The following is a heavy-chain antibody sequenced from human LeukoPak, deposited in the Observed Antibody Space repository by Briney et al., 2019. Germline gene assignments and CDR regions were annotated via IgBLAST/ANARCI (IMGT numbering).Heavy chain of an antibody. Sequence: SETLSLTCTVSGGSISSSDYFWGWIPQPPGKGLEWVWGISYRVGTYYKPPLKRRVTISVDTSKKHFSPWLCAVTAADTAVYYCARHNLKYTIGWYPDNAFDTWGQGTLGTVSS. D-gene: IGHD6-19*01. CDR3: ARHNLKYTIGWYPDNAFDT. CDR1: GGSISSSDYF. J-gene: IGHJ3*02. CDR2: ISYRVGT. V-gene: IGHV4-39*01.